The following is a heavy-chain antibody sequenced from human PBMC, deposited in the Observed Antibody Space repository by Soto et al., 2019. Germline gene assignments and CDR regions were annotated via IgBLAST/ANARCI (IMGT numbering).Heavy chain of an antibody. Sequence: PSETLSLTCTVSGGSISSSSYYWGWIRQPPGKGLEWIGSIYYSGSTYYNPSLKSRVTISVDTSKNQFSLKLSSVTAADTAVYYCARLYGDYTKFTYYYYGMDVWGQGTTVT. CDR1: GGSISSSSYY. V-gene: IGHV4-39*01. CDR2: IYYSGST. CDR3: ARLYGDYTKFTYYYYGMDV. D-gene: IGHD4-17*01. J-gene: IGHJ6*02.